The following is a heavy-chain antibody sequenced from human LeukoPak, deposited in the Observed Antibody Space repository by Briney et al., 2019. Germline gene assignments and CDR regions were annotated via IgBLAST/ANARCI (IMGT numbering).Heavy chain of an antibody. Sequence: ASVKVSCKASGYTFTSYDINWVRQATGQGLEWMGWMNPNSGNTGYAQKFQGRVTITRNTSISTAYMELSSLRSDDTAVYYCARLDARVRGVIMGIYYYYMDVWGKGTTVTISS. D-gene: IGHD3-10*01. CDR3: ARLDARVRGVIMGIYYYYMDV. CDR2: MNPNSGNT. V-gene: IGHV1-8*03. CDR1: GYTFTSYD. J-gene: IGHJ6*03.